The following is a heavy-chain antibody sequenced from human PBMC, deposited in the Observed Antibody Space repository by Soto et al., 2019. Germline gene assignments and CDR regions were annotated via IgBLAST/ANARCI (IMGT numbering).Heavy chain of an antibody. CDR1: GGSLSSYY. J-gene: IGHJ4*02. CDR2: INHSGST. Sequence: SETLSLTCVVSGGSLSSYYWSWIRQPPGKGLEWIGEINHSGSTNYNPSLKSRVTISVDTSQNQFSLNLSSVTAADTAVYYCARAYGGNSGVFDYWGQGTLVTVSS. D-gene: IGHD4-17*01. V-gene: IGHV4-34*01. CDR3: ARAYGGNSGVFDY.